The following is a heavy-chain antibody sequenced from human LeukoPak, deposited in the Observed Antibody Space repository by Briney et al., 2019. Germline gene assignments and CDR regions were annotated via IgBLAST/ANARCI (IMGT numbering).Heavy chain of an antibody. Sequence: GGSLRLSCAASGLTVSSNYMSWVRQAPVKGLEWVSIMYGDERTYYADSVKGRFTISRDNSKNTLYLQMNSLRAEDTAVYYCVRPVLGADRSAWYYLDLWGQGTPVTVSS. CDR1: GLTVSSNY. J-gene: IGHJ5*02. CDR2: MYGDERT. D-gene: IGHD6-19*01. V-gene: IGHV3-53*01. CDR3: VRPVLGADRSAWYYLDL.